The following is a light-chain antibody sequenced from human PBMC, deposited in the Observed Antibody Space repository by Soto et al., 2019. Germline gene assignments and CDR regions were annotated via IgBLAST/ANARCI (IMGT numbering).Light chain of an antibody. CDR2: GAS. Sequence: EIVMTQSPATLSVSPGERATLSCRASQSVSSNLAWYQQKPGQAPRLLIYGASTRATDIPARFSGSGSGTEFTLTISSLQSEDFAVSYCPQYNNWPLTFGGGTKVDIK. V-gene: IGKV3-15*01. CDR3: PQYNNWPLT. J-gene: IGKJ4*01. CDR1: QSVSSN.